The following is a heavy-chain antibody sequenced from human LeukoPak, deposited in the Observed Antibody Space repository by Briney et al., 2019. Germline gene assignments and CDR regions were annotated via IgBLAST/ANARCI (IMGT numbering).Heavy chain of an antibody. Sequence: VASVKVSCKASGYTFTSYGISWVRQAPGQGLEWMGGIIPIFGTANYAQKFQGRVTITADESTSTAYMELSSLRSEDTAVYYCARGVVGATRYMDVWGKGTTVTVSS. J-gene: IGHJ6*03. V-gene: IGHV1-69*13. CDR2: IIPIFGTA. CDR3: ARGVVGATRYMDV. D-gene: IGHD1-26*01. CDR1: GYTFTSYG.